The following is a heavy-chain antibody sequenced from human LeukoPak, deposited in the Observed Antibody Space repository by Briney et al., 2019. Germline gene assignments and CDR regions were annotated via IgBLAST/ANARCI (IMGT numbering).Heavy chain of an antibody. CDR1: GFTFSSYG. V-gene: IGHV3-30*02. J-gene: IGHJ6*03. D-gene: IGHD3-3*01. CDR3: ARADLLRFLEWLSNGPLYYYYMDV. Sequence: TGGSLRLSCAASGFTFSSYGMHWVRQAPGKGLEWVAFIRYDGSNKYYADSVKGRFTISRDNAKNSLYLQMNSLRAEDTAVYYCARADLLRFLEWLSNGPLYYYYMDVWGKGTTVTVSS. CDR2: IRYDGSNK.